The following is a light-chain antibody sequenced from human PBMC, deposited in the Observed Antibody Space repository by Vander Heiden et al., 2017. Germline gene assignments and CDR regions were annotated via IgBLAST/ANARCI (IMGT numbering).Light chain of an antibody. CDR2: EVN. CDR3: CSYAGSGTFVV. Sequence: QSALTQPASVSGSPGQSITISCTGTSRDVAPYNLLYWYRHHPGKAPQFLIYEVNKRPSGVSSRFSGFKSGNTASLTISGLQTEDEAYYYCCSYAGSGTFVVFGGGTKLTVL. V-gene: IGLV2-23*02. J-gene: IGLJ2*01. CDR1: SRDVAPYNL.